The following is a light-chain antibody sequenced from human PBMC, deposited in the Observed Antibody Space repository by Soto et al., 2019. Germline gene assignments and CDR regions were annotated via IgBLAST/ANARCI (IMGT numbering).Light chain of an antibody. V-gene: IGKV3-20*01. Sequence: EIVLTQSPGTLSLSPGERATLSCRASQSVSSSYLACYQQTPSQAPRLLIYGASSRATGIPGRFSGSGSGTDFTLTISRLEPEDVAVYYCQQYGSSRTFGEGTKVEIK. J-gene: IGKJ1*01. CDR1: QSVSSSY. CDR3: QQYGSSRT. CDR2: GAS.